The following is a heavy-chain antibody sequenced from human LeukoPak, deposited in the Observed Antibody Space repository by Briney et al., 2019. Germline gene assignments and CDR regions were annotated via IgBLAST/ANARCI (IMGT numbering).Heavy chain of an antibody. V-gene: IGHV3-7*01. CDR3: ARARALYSSGWYGLLDY. CDR1: GFTFSSYW. J-gene: IGHJ4*02. CDR2: IKQDGSEK. Sequence: GGSLRLSCAASGFTFSSYWMSWVRQTPGKGLEWVANIKQDGSEKYYVDSVKGRFTISRDNAKNSLYLQMNSLRAEDAAVYYCARARALYSSGWYGLLDYWGQGTLVTVSS. D-gene: IGHD6-19*01.